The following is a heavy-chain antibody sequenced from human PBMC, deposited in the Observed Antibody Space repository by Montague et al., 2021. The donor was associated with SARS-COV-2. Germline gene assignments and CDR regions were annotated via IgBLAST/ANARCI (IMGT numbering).Heavy chain of an antibody. D-gene: IGHD3-3*01. J-gene: IGHJ4*02. CDR2: IYYSGST. V-gene: IGHV4-59*01. CDR3: ARERNTNFGVATWPAYFDY. Sequence: SETLSLTCTVSGGSFSSYYWSWIRQPPGKGLEWIGYIYYSGSTNYNPSLKSRVTISVDTSKNQFSLKLSSVTAADTAVYYCARERNTNFGVATWPAYFDYWGQGTLVTVSS. CDR1: GGSFSSYY.